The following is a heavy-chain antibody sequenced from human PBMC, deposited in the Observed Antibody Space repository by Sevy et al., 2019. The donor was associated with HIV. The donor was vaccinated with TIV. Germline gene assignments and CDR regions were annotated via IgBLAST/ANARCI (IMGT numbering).Heavy chain of an antibody. J-gene: IGHJ4*02. Sequence: GGSLRLSCAASGFSYSSYGMHWVRQAPGKGLEWVAYIQYDGSNKDYADSVKGRFTISRDNSKNTLDLQMNSLGVEDTGVYYCEKEGGGGRGGHWGQGTLVTVSS. CDR1: GFSYSSYG. CDR2: IQYDGSNK. CDR3: EKEGGGGRGGH. D-gene: IGHD2-15*01. V-gene: IGHV3-30*02.